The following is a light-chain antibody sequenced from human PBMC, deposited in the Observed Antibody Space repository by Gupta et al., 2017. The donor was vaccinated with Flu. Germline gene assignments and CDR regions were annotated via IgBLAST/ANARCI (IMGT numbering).Light chain of an antibody. V-gene: IGLV2-11*01. CDR3: CSSAGRYTFY. CDR2: DVS. Sequence: QSALTQPRSVSGSPGQSVTISCTGTSSDVGSSNYVSWYQQHPGKAPKLKIYDVSKRPSGVPERVSGSKSRNTASLTISGLQPEDEADYYCCSSAGRYTFYFGTGTTVTVL. CDR1: SSDVGSSNY. J-gene: IGLJ1*01.